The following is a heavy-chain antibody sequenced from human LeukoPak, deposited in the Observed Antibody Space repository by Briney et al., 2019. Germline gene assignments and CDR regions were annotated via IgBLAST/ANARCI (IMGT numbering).Heavy chain of an antibody. D-gene: IGHD6-19*01. V-gene: IGHV1-2*02. CDR1: PYTFTGYY. Sequence: ASAKVSCKPSPYTFTGYYIHWVRQAPRQGLEWMGWINPENGGVNYAQKFQGTVTMTRDTAIRTAYMELSSRRSCNTAVVYLSRSTESSGWYPDFDYWGQGTLVTVSS. CDR2: INPENGGV. CDR3: SRSTESSGWYPDFDY. J-gene: IGHJ4*02.